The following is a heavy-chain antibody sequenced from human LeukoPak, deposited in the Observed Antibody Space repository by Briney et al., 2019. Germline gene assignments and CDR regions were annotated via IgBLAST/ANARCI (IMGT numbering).Heavy chain of an antibody. CDR3: ARARDRGYSSSWYRLNPGVSYMDV. J-gene: IGHJ6*03. Sequence: PSETLSLTCTVSGGSISSSNYYWAWIRQPPGKGLEWIGSIYYSGSTYYHPSLKSRVTISVDTSKNQFSLKLSSVTAADTAVYYCARARDRGYSSSWYRLNPGVSYMDVWGKGTTVTVSS. V-gene: IGHV4-39*07. D-gene: IGHD6-13*01. CDR1: GGSISSSNYY. CDR2: IYYSGST.